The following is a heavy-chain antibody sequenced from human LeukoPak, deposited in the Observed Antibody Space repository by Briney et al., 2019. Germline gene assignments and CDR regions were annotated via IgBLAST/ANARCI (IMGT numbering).Heavy chain of an antibody. CDR2: ISYDGSNK. CDR3: ASCREGYNWLDY. D-gene: IGHD5-24*01. J-gene: IGHJ4*02. CDR1: GFTFSSYG. V-gene: IGHV3-30*03. Sequence: GGPLRLSCAASGFTFSSYGMHWVRQAPGKGLEWVAVISYDGSNKYYADSVKGRFTVSRDNSKNTLYLQMNSLRAEDTAVYYCASCREGYNWLDYWGQGTRVIVSS.